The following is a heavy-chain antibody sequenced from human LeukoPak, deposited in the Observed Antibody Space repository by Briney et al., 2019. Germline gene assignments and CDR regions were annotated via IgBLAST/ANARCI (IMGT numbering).Heavy chain of an antibody. CDR3: AKDHLTYSSSWYLGSDAFDI. V-gene: IGHV3-23*01. D-gene: IGHD6-13*01. CDR2: ISGSGGST. Sequence: SGGSLRLSCAASGFTFSSYAMSWVRRAPGKGLEWVSAISGSGGSTYYADSVKGRFTISRDNSKNTLYLQMNSLRAEDTAVYYCAKDHLTYSSSWYLGSDAFDIWGQGTMVTVSS. J-gene: IGHJ3*02. CDR1: GFTFSSYA.